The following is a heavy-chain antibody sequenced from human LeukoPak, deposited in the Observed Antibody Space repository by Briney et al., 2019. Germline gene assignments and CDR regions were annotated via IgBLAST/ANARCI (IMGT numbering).Heavy chain of an antibody. V-gene: IGHV3-74*01. D-gene: IGHD3-9*01. J-gene: IGHJ4*02. CDR3: EGRATGLSEY. CDR2: IDSDGTNR. CDR1: GFTFSRNW. Sequence: GGSLRLSCPASGFTFSRNWMHWVRQAPGKGLVWVSRIDSDGTNRDYADSVRGRFTIYRDNAKNTVYLQMNSLRDEDTAVYYCEGRATGLSEYWGQGSLVTVSS.